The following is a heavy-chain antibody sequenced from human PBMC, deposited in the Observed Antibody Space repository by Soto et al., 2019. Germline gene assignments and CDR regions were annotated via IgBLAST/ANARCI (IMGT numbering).Heavy chain of an antibody. D-gene: IGHD4-17*01. CDR2: INPNSGGT. CDR3: AREKLTVTHKGDAFDI. Sequence: ASVKVSCKASGYTFTGYYMHWVRQAPGQGLEWMGWINPNSGGTNYAQKFQGWVTMTRDTSISTAYMELSRLRSDDTAVYYCAREKLTVTHKGDAFDIWGQGTMVT. V-gene: IGHV1-2*04. J-gene: IGHJ3*02. CDR1: GYTFTGYY.